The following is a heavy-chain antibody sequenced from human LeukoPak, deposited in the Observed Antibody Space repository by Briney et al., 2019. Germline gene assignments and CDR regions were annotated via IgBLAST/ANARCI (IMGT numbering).Heavy chain of an antibody. Sequence: SETLSLTCTVSGGSISSGSYYWRWIRQPAGKGLEWIGRIYTSGSTNYNPSLKSRVTISVDTSKNQFSLKLSSVTAADTAVYYCARVSMDGSAAMDYWGQGTLVTVSS. V-gene: IGHV4-61*02. D-gene: IGHD2-2*01. J-gene: IGHJ4*02. CDR2: IYTSGST. CDR1: GGSISSGSYY. CDR3: ARVSMDGSAAMDY.